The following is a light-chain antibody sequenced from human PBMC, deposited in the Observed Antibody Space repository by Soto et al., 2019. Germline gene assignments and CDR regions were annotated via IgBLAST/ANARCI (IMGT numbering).Light chain of an antibody. CDR2: AVS. CDR3: QQYGSSPLT. CDR1: QNVNSNF. Sequence: ELVLTQSPGSLSLSPGERATLSCRASQNVNSNFFAWYQQKAGQAPRLLIYAVSSRATGIPDRFSGSGADTDFTLTISGLEPEDFAVYYCQQYGSSPLTFGGGTKVDIK. J-gene: IGKJ4*01. V-gene: IGKV3-20*01.